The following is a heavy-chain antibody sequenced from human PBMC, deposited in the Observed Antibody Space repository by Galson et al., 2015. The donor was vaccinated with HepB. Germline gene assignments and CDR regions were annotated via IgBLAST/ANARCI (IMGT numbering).Heavy chain of an antibody. CDR1: GFTFSSYS. Sequence: SLRLSCAASGFTFSSYSMNWVRQAPGKGLEWVSSISSSSSYIYYADSVKGRFTISRDNAKNSLYLQMNSLRAEDTAVYYCARDPDYGDYLTTFDYWGQGTLVTVSS. V-gene: IGHV3-21*01. CDR3: ARDPDYGDYLTTFDY. J-gene: IGHJ4*02. CDR2: ISSSSSYI. D-gene: IGHD4-17*01.